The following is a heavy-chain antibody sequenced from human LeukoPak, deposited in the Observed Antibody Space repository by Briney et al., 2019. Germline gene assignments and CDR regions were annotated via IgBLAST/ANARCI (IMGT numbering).Heavy chain of an antibody. V-gene: IGHV1-46*01. CDR3: ARGGYYYDSSGYYYLDY. Sequence: SSVNVSYKPSRYTFTRYYMHWVRQAPGQGLAWMGIINPNGGSTSYAQQFQGRVTMTRDMYTSTVYMELSSLRSEDTAVYYCARGGYYYDSSGYYYLDYWGQGTLVTVSS. CDR1: RYTFTRYY. J-gene: IGHJ4*02. CDR2: INPNGGST. D-gene: IGHD3-22*01.